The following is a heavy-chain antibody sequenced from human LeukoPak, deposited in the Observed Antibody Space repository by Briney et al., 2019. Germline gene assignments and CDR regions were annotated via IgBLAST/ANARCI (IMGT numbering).Heavy chain of an antibody. Sequence: QAGGSLRLSCAASGFTFSSYAMHWVRQAPGKGLEYVSAISSNGGSTYYANSVKGRFTVSRDNAKNSLYLQMSSLRAEDTAVYYCARECSGGDCYDYYNYMDVWGKGTTVTVSS. V-gene: IGHV3-64*01. D-gene: IGHD2-21*02. CDR3: ARECSGGDCYDYYNYMDV. J-gene: IGHJ6*03. CDR1: GFTFSSYA. CDR2: ISSNGGST.